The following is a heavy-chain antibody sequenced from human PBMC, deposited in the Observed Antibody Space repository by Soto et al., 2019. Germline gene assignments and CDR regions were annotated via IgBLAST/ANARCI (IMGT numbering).Heavy chain of an antibody. CDR2: IYYSGSA. CDR3: ARGDCAKAFDI. Sequence: SETLSLTCAVSGYSISSSNWWGWIRQPPGKGLEWIGNIYYSGSAYYNPSLKSRVTMSVDTSKNQFSLKLTSVTAVDTAVYYCARGDCAKAFDIWGQGTTVTVSS. V-gene: IGHV4-28*03. J-gene: IGHJ3*02. D-gene: IGHD2-21*02. CDR1: GYSISSSNW.